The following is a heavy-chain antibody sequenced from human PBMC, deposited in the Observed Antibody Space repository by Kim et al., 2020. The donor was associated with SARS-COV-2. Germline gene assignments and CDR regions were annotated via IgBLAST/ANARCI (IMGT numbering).Heavy chain of an antibody. CDR2: ISGSGGST. V-gene: IGHV3-23*01. CDR3: AKDQHSGAELLHPEYYYYGMDV. Sequence: GGSLRLSCAASGFTFSSYAMSWVRQAPGKGLEWVSAISGSGGSTYYADSVKGRFTISRDNSKNTLYLQMNSLRAEDTAVYYCAKDQHSGAELLHPEYYYYGMDVWGQGTTVTVSS. J-gene: IGHJ6*02. D-gene: IGHD1-26*01. CDR1: GFTFSSYA.